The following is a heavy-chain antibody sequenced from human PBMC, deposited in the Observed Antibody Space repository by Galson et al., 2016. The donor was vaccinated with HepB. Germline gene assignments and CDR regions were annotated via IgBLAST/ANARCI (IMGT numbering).Heavy chain of an antibody. V-gene: IGHV4-61*02. D-gene: IGHD1-1*01. Sequence: TLSLTCTVSGDAVSSGDFFWSWVRQPAGKGLEWIGRVYKSGSTHYNPTPKSRVTISVDPSNNLFSLTLTSVTAADPATYFCARDHGNDGPDFWGRGTLVTVSS. CDR2: VYKSGST. J-gene: IGHJ4*03. CDR3: ARDHGNDGPDF. CDR1: GDAVSSGDFF.